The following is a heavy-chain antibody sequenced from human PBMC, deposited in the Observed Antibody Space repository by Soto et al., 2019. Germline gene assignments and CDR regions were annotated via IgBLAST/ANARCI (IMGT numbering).Heavy chain of an antibody. CDR3: ASLLRGYDSMGYFDY. J-gene: IGHJ4*02. CDR2: IYYSGST. CDR1: GGSISSGDYY. V-gene: IGHV4-30-4*01. D-gene: IGHD3-22*01. Sequence: PSETLSLTCTVSGGSISSGDYYWSLIRQPPGKGLEWIGYIYYSGSTYYNPSLKSRVTISVDTSKNQFSLKLSSVTAADTAVYYCASLLRGYDSMGYFDYWGQGTLVTVSS.